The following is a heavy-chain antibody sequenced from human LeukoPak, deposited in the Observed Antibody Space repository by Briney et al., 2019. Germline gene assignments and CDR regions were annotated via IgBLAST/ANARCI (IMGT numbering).Heavy chain of an antibody. CDR2: ISTNGGKT. CDR1: GFTFSAYT. V-gene: IGHV3-64*04. D-gene: IGHD3-9*01. Sequence: PGGSLRLSCSVSGFTFSAYTMHWVRQAPGRGLKYVSSISTNGGKTYYADSVKGRFTISRDNSKNTLYVQMNSLRAEDTAVYHCAKDPPLYFDWPEGYFQHWGQGTLVTVSS. J-gene: IGHJ1*01. CDR3: AKDPPLYFDWPEGYFQH.